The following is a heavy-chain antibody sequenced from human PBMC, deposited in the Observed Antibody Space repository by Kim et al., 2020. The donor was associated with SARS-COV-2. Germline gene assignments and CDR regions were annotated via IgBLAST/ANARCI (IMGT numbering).Heavy chain of an antibody. CDR1: GFTFSSYG. J-gene: IGHJ5*02. D-gene: IGHD2-15*01. Sequence: GGSLRLSCAASGFTFSSYGMHWVRQAPGKGLEWVAVISYDGSNKYYADSVKGRFTISRDNSKNTLYLQMNSLRAEDTAVYYCAKEGGYCSGGSCYSSYNWFDPWGQGTLVTVSS. V-gene: IGHV3-30*18. CDR3: AKEGGYCSGGSCYSSYNWFDP. CDR2: ISYDGSNK.